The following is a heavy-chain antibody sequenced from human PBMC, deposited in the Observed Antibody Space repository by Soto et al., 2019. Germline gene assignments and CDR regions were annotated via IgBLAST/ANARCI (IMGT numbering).Heavy chain of an antibody. CDR2: IYYSGST. Sequence: SETLSLTCTVSGGSISSYYWSWIRQPPGKGLEWIGYIYYSGSTNYNPSLKSRVTISVDTSKNQFSLKLSSVTAADTAVYYCSRQEYSSSRYDYNYFHPWGQGTLVTVSS. D-gene: IGHD6-6*01. V-gene: IGHV4-59*08. CDR3: SRQEYSSSRYDYNYFHP. J-gene: IGHJ5*02. CDR1: GGSISSYY.